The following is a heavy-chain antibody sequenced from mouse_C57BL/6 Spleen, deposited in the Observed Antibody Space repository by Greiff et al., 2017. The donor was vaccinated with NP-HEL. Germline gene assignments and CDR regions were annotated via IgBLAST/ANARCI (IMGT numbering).Heavy chain of an antibody. CDR2: IYPGDGDT. CDR1: GYAFSSSW. Sequence: VQLQQSGPELVKPGASVKISCKASGYAFSSSWMNWVKQRPGKGLEWIGRIYPGDGDTNYNGKFKGKATLTADKSSSTAYMQLSSLTSEDSAVYFWARTAGTGWYFDVWGTGTTVTVSS. D-gene: IGHD1-2*01. V-gene: IGHV1-82*01. J-gene: IGHJ1*03. CDR3: ARTAGTGWYFDV.